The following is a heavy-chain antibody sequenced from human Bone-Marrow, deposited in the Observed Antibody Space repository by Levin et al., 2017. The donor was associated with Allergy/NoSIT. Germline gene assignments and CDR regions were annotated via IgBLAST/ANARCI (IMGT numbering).Heavy chain of an antibody. CDR1: GFTFSSYA. J-gene: IGHJ4*02. CDR3: ARVPGPLESGYSSSWPPWDNY. V-gene: IGHV3-30*04. CDR2: ISYDGSNK. Sequence: GGSLRLSCAASGFTFSSYAMHWVRQAPGKGLEWVAVISYDGSNKYYADSVKGRFTISRDNSKNTLYLQMNSLRAEDTAVYYCARVPGPLESGYSSSWPPWDNYWGQGTLVTVSS. D-gene: IGHD6-13*01.